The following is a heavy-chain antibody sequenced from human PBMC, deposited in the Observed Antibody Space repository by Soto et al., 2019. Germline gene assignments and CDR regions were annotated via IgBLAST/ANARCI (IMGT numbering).Heavy chain of an antibody. D-gene: IGHD6-13*01. CDR3: ARVRGIAAAGLNWFDP. CDR1: GYTFTSYA. CDR2: INAGNGNT. J-gene: IGHJ5*02. V-gene: IGHV1-3*01. Sequence: QVQLVQSGAEVKKPGASVKVSCKASGYTFTSYAMHWVRQAPGQRLEWMGWINAGNGNTKYSQKFQGRVTITRDTSASTAYMELSSLRSEDTAVYYCARVRGIAAAGLNWFDPWGQGTLVTVSS.